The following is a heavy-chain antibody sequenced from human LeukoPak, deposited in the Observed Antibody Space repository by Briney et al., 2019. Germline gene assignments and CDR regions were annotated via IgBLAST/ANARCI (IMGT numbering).Heavy chain of an antibody. Sequence: ASVKVSCKASGYTFTSYYINWVRQVPGQGLERMGVIYPGSDSTTYAQRFQGRLTMTRDTSTSTVYMEVGGLRSEDTAVYYCARDHSSGYTYGGDYWGQGTLVTVSS. CDR2: IYPGSDST. D-gene: IGHD5-18*01. V-gene: IGHV1-46*01. CDR3: ARDHSSGYTYGGDY. CDR1: GYTFTSYY. J-gene: IGHJ4*02.